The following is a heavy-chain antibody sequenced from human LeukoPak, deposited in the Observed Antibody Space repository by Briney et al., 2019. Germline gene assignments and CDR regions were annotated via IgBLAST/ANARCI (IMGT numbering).Heavy chain of an antibody. CDR2: IYYSGSI. CDR3: ARGSSYGPNFDY. CDR1: GGSISNYY. V-gene: IGHV4-59*01. D-gene: IGHD3-16*01. J-gene: IGHJ4*02. Sequence: PSQTLSLTCTVSGGSISNYYWNWIRQPPGKEREWIGDIYYSGSINYNPSLKSRVTISVDTSKNQLSLKLSSVTAADTAVYYCARGSSYGPNFDYWGQGTLVTVSS.